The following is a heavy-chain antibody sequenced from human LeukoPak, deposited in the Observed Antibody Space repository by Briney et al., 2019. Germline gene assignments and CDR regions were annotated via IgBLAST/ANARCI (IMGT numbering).Heavy chain of an antibody. CDR2: IYYSGST. Sequence: SETLSLTCTVSGGSISSYYWSWIRQPPGKGLEWIGYIYYSGSTNYNPSLKSRVTISVDTSKNQFSLKLSSVTAADTAVYYCARDRVGQQLVGRNYYYYYMDVWGKGTTATISS. D-gene: IGHD6-13*01. CDR1: GGSISSYY. CDR3: ARDRVGQQLVGRNYYYYYMDV. V-gene: IGHV4-59*01. J-gene: IGHJ6*03.